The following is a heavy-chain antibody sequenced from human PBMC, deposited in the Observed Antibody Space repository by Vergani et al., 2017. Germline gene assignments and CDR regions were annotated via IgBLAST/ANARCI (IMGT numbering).Heavy chain of an antibody. CDR2: IYYSGST. CDR3: ARHAYGSGSYVDY. Sequence: QVQLQQWGAGLLKPSETLSLTCAVYGGSFSGYYWGWIRQPPGKGLEWIGTIYYSGSTSYYPSLKSRVTISVDTSKNQFSLKLSSVTAADTAVYYCARHAYGSGSYVDYWGQGTLVTVSS. CDR1: GGSFSGYY. J-gene: IGHJ4*02. D-gene: IGHD3-10*01. V-gene: IGHV4-34*01.